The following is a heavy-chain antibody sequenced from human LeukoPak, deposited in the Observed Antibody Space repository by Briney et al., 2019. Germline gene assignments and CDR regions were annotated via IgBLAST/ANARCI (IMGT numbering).Heavy chain of an antibody. CDR3: AKVPRGSSWYRANWFDP. CDR2: ISGSGGST. CDR1: GFTFSSYA. Sequence: GGSLRLSCAASGFTFSSYAMSWVRQAPGKGLEWVSAISGSGGSTYYADSVKGRFTISRDNSKNTLYLQMNSLRAGDTAVYYCAKVPRGSSWYRANWFDPWGQGTLVTVSS. V-gene: IGHV3-23*01. J-gene: IGHJ5*02. D-gene: IGHD6-13*01.